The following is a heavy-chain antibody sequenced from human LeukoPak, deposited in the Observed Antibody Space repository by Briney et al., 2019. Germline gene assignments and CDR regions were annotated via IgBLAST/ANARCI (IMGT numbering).Heavy chain of an antibody. CDR1: GGSISSYY. CDR3: AREFYDILTGYCYGMDV. D-gene: IGHD3-9*01. CDR2: IYYSGST. J-gene: IGHJ6*04. Sequence: PSETLSLTCTVSGGSISSYYWSWIRQPPGKGLEWIGYIYYSGSTNYNPSLKSRVTISVDTSKNQFSLKLSSVTAADTAVYYCAREFYDILTGYCYGMDVWGKGTTVTVSS. V-gene: IGHV4-59*01.